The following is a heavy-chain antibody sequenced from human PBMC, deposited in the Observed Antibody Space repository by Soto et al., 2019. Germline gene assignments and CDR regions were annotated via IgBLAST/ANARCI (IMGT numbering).Heavy chain of an antibody. V-gene: IGHV3-74*01. J-gene: IGHJ3*02. CDR1: GFTFSNFW. Sequence: EVQLVESGGGLVQPGGSLRLSCAASGFTFSNFWMHWIRQAPGKGLVWVSRINGDGSSIAYADSVRCRFTISRDNAKNTLYLQMNSLRAEDTAVYNCVSSRYVAFDIWGQGTLVTVSS. CDR2: INGDGSSI. CDR3: VSSRYVAFDI. D-gene: IGHD5-12*01.